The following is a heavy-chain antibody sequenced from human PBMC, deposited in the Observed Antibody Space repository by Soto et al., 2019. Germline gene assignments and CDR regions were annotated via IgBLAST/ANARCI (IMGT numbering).Heavy chain of an antibody. CDR3: ARGSGIAAVSVLPYYYYGMDV. CDR2: IIPSFGTA. Sequence: QVQLVQSGAEVKKPGSSVKVSCQASGGTFSSYAISWVRQAPGQGLEWMGGIIPSFGTANYAQKIQARVTITADESTSVAYLVLSSLSSEDTAVYYCARGSGIAAVSVLPYYYYGMDVWGQGTTVTVSS. CDR1: GGTFSSYA. V-gene: IGHV1-69*01. D-gene: IGHD6-13*01. J-gene: IGHJ6*02.